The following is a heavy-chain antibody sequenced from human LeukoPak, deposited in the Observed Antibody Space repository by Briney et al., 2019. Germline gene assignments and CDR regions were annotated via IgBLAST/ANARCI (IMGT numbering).Heavy chain of an antibody. J-gene: IGHJ5*02. Sequence: ASVKDSCKASGYTFTGYYMHWVRQAPGQGLEWMGWINPNSGGTNYAQKFQGRVTMTRDTSISTAYMELSRLRSDDTAVYYCAREGSSSSYNWFDPWGQGTLVTVSS. V-gene: IGHV1-2*02. D-gene: IGHD6-6*01. CDR3: AREGSSSSYNWFDP. CDR2: INPNSGGT. CDR1: GYTFTGYY.